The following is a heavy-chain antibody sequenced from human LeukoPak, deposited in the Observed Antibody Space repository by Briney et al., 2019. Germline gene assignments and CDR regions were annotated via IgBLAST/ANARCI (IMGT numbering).Heavy chain of an antibody. J-gene: IGHJ4*02. V-gene: IGHV3-30*02. Sequence: PGGSLRLSCAASGFTFSSYGMHWVRQAPGKGLEWVSFIRYDGSNKYYADSVKGRFTISRDNSKNTLYLQMNSLRAEDTAVYYCARGRGYSYGYSLPYWGQGTLVTVSS. CDR1: GFTFSSYG. D-gene: IGHD5-18*01. CDR3: ARGRGYSYGYSLPY. CDR2: IRYDGSNK.